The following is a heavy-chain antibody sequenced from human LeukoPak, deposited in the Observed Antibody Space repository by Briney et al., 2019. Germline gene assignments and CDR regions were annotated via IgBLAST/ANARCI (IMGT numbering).Heavy chain of an antibody. V-gene: IGHV4-39*01. D-gene: IGHD6-19*01. CDR1: GGSVSTSSYY. Sequence: SETLSLTCTVSGGSVSTSSYYWGWIRQPPGQGLEWIGSIYFSGSTYYNPSLKSRLTISVDTSKNQFSLKLSSVTAADTAVYYCARQMWYRSGDWFDPWGQGTLVTVSS. CDR3: ARQMWYRSGDWFDP. J-gene: IGHJ5*02. CDR2: IYFSGST.